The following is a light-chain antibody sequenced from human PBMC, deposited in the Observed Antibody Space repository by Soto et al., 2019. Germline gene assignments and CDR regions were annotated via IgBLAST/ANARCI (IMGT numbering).Light chain of an antibody. CDR1: QGVSSW. V-gene: IGKV1-12*01. J-gene: IGKJ4*01. Sequence: DIQMTQSPSSVSSSVGDRVTITCRASQGVSSWLAWYQQKPGKAPKLLIDAATRLQGGVPSRFRRSESGTDFTLPCSSLQPEDFATYYCQPANSFPLTFGEGTKVEIK. CDR3: QPANSFPLT. CDR2: AAT.